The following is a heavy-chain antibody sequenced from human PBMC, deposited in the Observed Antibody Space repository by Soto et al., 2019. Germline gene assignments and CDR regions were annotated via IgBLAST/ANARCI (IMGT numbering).Heavy chain of an antibody. CDR1: GYTFTSYG. D-gene: IGHD2-2*01. V-gene: IGHV1-18*01. CDR3: ARVGIVVVPAARRGLDY. Sequence: QVQLVQSGAEVKKPGASVKVSCKASGYTFTSYGISWVRQAPGQGLEWMGWISAYNGNTNYARKLQGRVTMTTDTSTSTAYMELRSLRSDDTVVYYCARVGIVVVPAARRGLDYWGQGTLVTVSS. CDR2: ISAYNGNT. J-gene: IGHJ4*02.